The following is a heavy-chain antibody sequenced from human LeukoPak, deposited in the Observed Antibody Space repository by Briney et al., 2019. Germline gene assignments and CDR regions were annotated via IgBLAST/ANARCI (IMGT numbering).Heavy chain of an antibody. CDR3: AKESSGGWYFDY. D-gene: IGHD6-19*01. CDR2: ISGSGGST. CDR1: GFTFSSYA. V-gene: IGHV3-23*01. J-gene: IGHJ4*02. Sequence: PGGSLRLSCAASGFTFSSYAMSWVRQAPGKGLEWVSGISGSGGSTYYADSVKGRFTISRDNSKNSLYLQMNSLRAEDTAVYYCAKESSGGWYFDYWGQGTLVTVSS.